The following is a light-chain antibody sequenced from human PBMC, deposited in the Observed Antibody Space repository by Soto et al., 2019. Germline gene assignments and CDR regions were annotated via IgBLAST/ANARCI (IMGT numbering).Light chain of an antibody. J-gene: IGLJ1*01. Sequence: QSVLTQPPSASGTPGQRVTISCSGSSSNIGSNTVNWYQQLPGTAPQLLIYSNNQRPSGVPDRFSGSKSGTSASLAISGLQSEDEADYYCAAWDDSMNGYVSGTGTKVTVL. V-gene: IGLV1-44*01. CDR1: SSNIGSNT. CDR3: AAWDDSMNGYV. CDR2: SNN.